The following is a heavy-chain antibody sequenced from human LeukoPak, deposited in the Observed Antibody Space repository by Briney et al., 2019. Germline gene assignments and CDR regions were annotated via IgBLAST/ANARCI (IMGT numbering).Heavy chain of an antibody. CDR2: IYHSGTT. CDR3: ARYSGSFSDS. Sequence: SETLSLTCGVSGGSISSSDWWSWVRQPPGKGLEWIGEIYHSGTTNYNPSLKSRVIISVDRSENQFSLKLSSVTAADTAVYYCARYSGSFSDSWGQGTRVTVSS. CDR1: GGSISSSDW. J-gene: IGHJ4*02. V-gene: IGHV4-4*02. D-gene: IGHD1-26*01.